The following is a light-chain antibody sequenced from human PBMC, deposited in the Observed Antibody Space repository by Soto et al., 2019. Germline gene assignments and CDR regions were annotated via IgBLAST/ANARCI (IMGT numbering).Light chain of an antibody. CDR3: QHYGTSPYT. J-gene: IGKJ2*01. V-gene: IGKV3-20*01. CDR1: QSVRSNY. Sequence: ELVLTQSPGTLSLSPGERATISCRASQSVRSNYLAWYQQKPGQAPRLLIYGASSRPGGIPDKFSGSGSGTDFPLTISRLEPEDFAVYDCQHYGTSPYTFGQGTKLEIK. CDR2: GAS.